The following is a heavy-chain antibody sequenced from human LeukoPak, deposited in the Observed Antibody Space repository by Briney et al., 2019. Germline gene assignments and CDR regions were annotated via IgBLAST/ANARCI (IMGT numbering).Heavy chain of an antibody. D-gene: IGHD2-21*02. CDR3: ARMLTASLDY. Sequence: PGRSLRLSCAASGFTFSSYGMHWVRQAPGKGLEWVAVIWYDGSKRYYADSVKGRFIISRDNSKNTLDLQMNSLRAEDTAVYFCARMLTASLDYWGQGTLVTVSS. CDR1: GFTFSSYG. V-gene: IGHV3-33*01. J-gene: IGHJ4*02. CDR2: IWYDGSKR.